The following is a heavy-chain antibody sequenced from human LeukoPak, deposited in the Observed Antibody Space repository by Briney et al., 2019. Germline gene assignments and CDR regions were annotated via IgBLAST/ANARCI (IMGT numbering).Heavy chain of an antibody. CDR3: ARGGLYSYGSFDH. CDR1: GFTFSSYW. D-gene: IGHD5-18*01. V-gene: IGHV3-74*01. J-gene: IGHJ4*02. CDR2: INSDGSST. Sequence: PGGSLRLSCAASGFTFSSYWMHWVRQAPGKGLVWVSRINSDGSSTSYADSVRGRFTISRDNAKNTLYLQMNSLRAEDTAVYYCARGGLYSYGSFDHWGQGTLVTVSS.